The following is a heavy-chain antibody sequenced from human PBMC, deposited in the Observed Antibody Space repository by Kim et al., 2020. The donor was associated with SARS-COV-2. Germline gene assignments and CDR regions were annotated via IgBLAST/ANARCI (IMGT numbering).Heavy chain of an antibody. CDR1: GFTFSSYA. D-gene: IGHD3-22*01. CDR2: ITGGGDTT. CDR3: AKTSYYYDSSGYFYFEY. V-gene: IGHV3-23*01. Sequence: GGSLRLSCAISGFTFSSYAMTWVRQAPGKGLEWVSAITGGGDTTYYADSVKGRFTVSRDNSKNTLYLQMNNLRAEDTAVYYCAKTSYYYDSSGYFYFEYWGQGTLVTVPS. J-gene: IGHJ4*02.